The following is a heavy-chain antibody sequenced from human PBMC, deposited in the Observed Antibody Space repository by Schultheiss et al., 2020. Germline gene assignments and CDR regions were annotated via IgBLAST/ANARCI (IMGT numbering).Heavy chain of an antibody. D-gene: IGHD4-17*01. Sequence: GGSLRLSCAASGFTFSSYGMHWVRQAPGKGLEWVAVIWYDGSNKYYADSVKGRFTISRDNSKNTLYLQMNSLRAEDTAVYYCARDLTPVDYGDYGYPNYGMDVWGQGTTVTVSS. CDR2: IWYDGSNK. V-gene: IGHV3-33*01. CDR1: GFTFSSYG. J-gene: IGHJ6*02. CDR3: ARDLTPVDYGDYGYPNYGMDV.